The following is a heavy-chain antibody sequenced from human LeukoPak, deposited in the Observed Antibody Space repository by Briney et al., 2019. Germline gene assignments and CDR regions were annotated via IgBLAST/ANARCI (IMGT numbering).Heavy chain of an antibody. Sequence: SETLSLTCAVYGGSLSGYYWSWIRQPPGKGLEWIGEINHSVSTNYNPSLTSRVTISVDTSKNQFSLKLSSVTAADTAVYYCARARVRAAAGRFGFGYWGQGTLVTVSS. V-gene: IGHV4-34*01. J-gene: IGHJ4*02. CDR3: ARARVRAAAGRFGFGY. CDR1: GGSLSGYY. CDR2: INHSVST. D-gene: IGHD6-13*01.